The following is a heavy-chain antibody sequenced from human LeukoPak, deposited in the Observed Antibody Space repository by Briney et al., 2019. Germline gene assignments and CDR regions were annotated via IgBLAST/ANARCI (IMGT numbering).Heavy chain of an antibody. CDR1: GGYISSGGYY. V-gene: IGHV4-31*03. CDR3: ARGNAAGRPGVVFDI. CDR2: NHYSEST. Sequence: SQTLSLTCTVSGGYISSGGYYWSWIRQHPGKGLEWIGNNHYSESTKYNPSLKSRITISLDTSKNQFSLKLSSVTAADTAVYFCARGNAAGRPGVVFDIWGQGTMVTVSS. J-gene: IGHJ3*02. D-gene: IGHD6-6*01.